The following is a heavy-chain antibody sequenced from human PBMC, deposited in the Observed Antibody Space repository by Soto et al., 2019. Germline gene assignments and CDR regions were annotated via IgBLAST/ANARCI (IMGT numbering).Heavy chain of an antibody. V-gene: IGHV1-18*01. CDR1: GYTFTSYG. J-gene: IGHJ3*02. CDR3: ARGGYCSSTSCYSPIDI. CDR2: ISAYNGNT. Sequence: ASVKVSCKASGYTFTSYGISWVRQAPGQGLEWMGWISAYNGNTNYAQKLQGRVTMTTDTSTSTAYMELRSLRSDDTAVYYCARGGYCSSTSCYSPIDIWGQGTMVTVSS. D-gene: IGHD2-2*01.